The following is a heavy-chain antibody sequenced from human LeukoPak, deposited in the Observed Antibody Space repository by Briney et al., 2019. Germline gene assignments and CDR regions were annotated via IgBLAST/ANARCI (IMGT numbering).Heavy chain of an antibody. CDR2: ISSSSSYT. D-gene: IGHD3-10*01. V-gene: IGHV3-11*05. Sequence: PGGSLRLSCAASGFTFSDYYMSWIRQAPGKGLEWVSYISSSSSYTNYADSVKGRFTISRDNAKNSLYLQMNSLRAEDTAVYYCARDFHYYGSGSYLFDYWGQGTLVTVSS. CDR1: GFTFSDYY. J-gene: IGHJ4*02. CDR3: ARDFHYYGSGSYLFDY.